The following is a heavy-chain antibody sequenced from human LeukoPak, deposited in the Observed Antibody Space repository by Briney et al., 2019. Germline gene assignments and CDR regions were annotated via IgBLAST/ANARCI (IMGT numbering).Heavy chain of an antibody. CDR2: IKQDGSEM. J-gene: IGHJ4*02. Sequence: QSGGSLRLSCAASGFTFSSYWMSWVRQAPGKGLEWVANIKQDGSEMYYVDSVKGRFTISRDNAKNSLYLQMNSLRAEDTAVYYCASRHYGSGSYPLDYWGQGTLVTVSS. CDR1: GFTFSSYW. D-gene: IGHD3-10*01. V-gene: IGHV3-7*03. CDR3: ASRHYGSGSYPLDY.